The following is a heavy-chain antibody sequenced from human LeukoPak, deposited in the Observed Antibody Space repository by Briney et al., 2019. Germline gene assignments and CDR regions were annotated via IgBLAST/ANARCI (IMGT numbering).Heavy chain of an antibody. D-gene: IGHD3-22*01. CDR3: ARDYDSSGYLVN. CDR2: INPNSGGT. J-gene: IGHJ4*02. Sequence: ASVKVSCKASGYTFTGYYMHWVRQAPGQGLEWMGWINPNSGGTNYAQKFQGRVTMARDTSISTAYMELSRLRSDDTAVYYCARDYDSSGYLVNWGQGTLVTVSS. CDR1: GYTFTGYY. V-gene: IGHV1-2*02.